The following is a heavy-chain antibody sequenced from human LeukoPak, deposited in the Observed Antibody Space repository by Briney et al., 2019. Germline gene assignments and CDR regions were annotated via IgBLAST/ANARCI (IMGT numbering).Heavy chain of an antibody. CDR1: GFTFSSYW. D-gene: IGHD4-17*01. V-gene: IGHV3-21*01. CDR3: ANGDHSLFDY. CDR2: ISSSSSYI. Sequence: GGSLRLSCAVSGFTFSSYWMNWVRQAPGKGLEWVSSISSSSSYIYYADSVKGRFTISRDNAKNSLYLQMNSLRAEDTAVYYCANGDHSLFDYWGQGTLVTVSS. J-gene: IGHJ4*02.